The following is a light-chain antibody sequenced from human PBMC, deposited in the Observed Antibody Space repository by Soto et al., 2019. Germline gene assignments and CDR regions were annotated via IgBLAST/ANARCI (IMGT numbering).Light chain of an antibody. J-gene: IGLJ1*01. CDR2: EVV. Sequence: QSVLTQPPSASGSPGQSVTISCTGTKNDIGVYDFVSWYQHHPGKAPRLIIYEVVQRPSGVPDRFSGSKSGNTASLTVSGLQAADDADYFCKSYAGSNTYGFGSGTKLTVL. CDR1: KNDIGVYDF. CDR3: KSYAGSNTYG. V-gene: IGLV2-8*01.